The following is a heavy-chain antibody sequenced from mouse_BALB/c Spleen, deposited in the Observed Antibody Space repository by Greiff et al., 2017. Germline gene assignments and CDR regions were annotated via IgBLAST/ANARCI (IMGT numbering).Heavy chain of an antibody. J-gene: IGHJ3*01. CDR2: ISTYYGDA. CDR3: ARTNYYGNTWFAY. V-gene: IGHV1S137*01. CDR1: GYTFTDYA. D-gene: IGHD2-1*01. Sequence: QVQLKESGAELVRPGVSVKISCKGSGYTFTDYAMHWVKQSHAKSLEWIGVISTYYGDASYNQKFKGKATMTVDKSSSTAYMELARLTSEDSAIYYCARTNYYGNTWFAYWGQGTLVTVSA.